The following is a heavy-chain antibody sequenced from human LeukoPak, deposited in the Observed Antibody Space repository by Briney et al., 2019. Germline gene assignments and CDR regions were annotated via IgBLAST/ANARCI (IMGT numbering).Heavy chain of an antibody. Sequence: SETLSLTCTVSGGSISSSISYWGWLRLPPGKGLEWVGTISYSGDTYYTPSLKSRVTISVDTSKTQFSLRLSSVTASDTAVYYCARQTSGWYYFDDWGQGTLVIVSS. J-gene: IGHJ4*02. V-gene: IGHV4-39*01. CDR1: GGSISSSISY. CDR2: ISYSGDT. CDR3: ARQTSGWYYFDD. D-gene: IGHD6-19*01.